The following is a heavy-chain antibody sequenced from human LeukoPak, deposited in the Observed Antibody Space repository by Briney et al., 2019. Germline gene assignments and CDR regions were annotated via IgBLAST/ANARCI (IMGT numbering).Heavy chain of an antibody. Sequence: GGSLRLSCAASGFTFSSYAMHWVRQAPGKGLEWVAVISYDGSNKYYADSVKGRFTISRDNSKNTLYLQMNSLRAEDTAVYYCARDCGGDCYSVGVLDYWGQGTLVTVSS. CDR2: ISYDGSNK. D-gene: IGHD2-21*02. CDR1: GFTFSSYA. J-gene: IGHJ4*02. V-gene: IGHV3-30*04. CDR3: ARDCGGDCYSVGVLDY.